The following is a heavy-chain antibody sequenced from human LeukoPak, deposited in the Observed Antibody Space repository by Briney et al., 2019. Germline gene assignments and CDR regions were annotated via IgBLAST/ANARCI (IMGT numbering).Heavy chain of an antibody. CDR2: ISSSSSYI. J-gene: IGHJ4*02. CDR3: AKDQQYPTPRLFDY. D-gene: IGHD2-2*01. CDR1: GFTFSSYS. Sequence: PGGSLRLSCAASGFTFSSYSMNWVRQAPGKGLEWVSSISSSSSYIYYADSVKGRFTISRDNSKNTLYLQMNSLRAEDTAVYYCAKDQQYPTPRLFDYWGQGTLVTVSS. V-gene: IGHV3-21*01.